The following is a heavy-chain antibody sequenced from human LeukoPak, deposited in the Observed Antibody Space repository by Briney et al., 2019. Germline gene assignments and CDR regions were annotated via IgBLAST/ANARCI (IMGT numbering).Heavy chain of an antibody. CDR3: ARGSYRAKDY. CDR2: IYTDGSST. V-gene: IGHV3-74*01. CDR1: GFTFSSYA. Sequence: SGGSLRLSCAASGFTFSSYAMSWVRQAPGKGLVWVSRIYTDGSSTNYADSVKGRFTISRDNTKNTLYLQMNSLRAEDTAVYYCARGSYRAKDYWGQGTLVTVSS. J-gene: IGHJ4*02. D-gene: IGHD4/OR15-4a*01.